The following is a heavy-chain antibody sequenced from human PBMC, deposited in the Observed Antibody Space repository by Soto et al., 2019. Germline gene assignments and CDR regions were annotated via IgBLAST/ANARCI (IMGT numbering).Heavy chain of an antibody. CDR2: IYYSGST. CDR1: GGSISSGGYY. V-gene: IGHV4-31*03. Sequence: SETLSLTCTVSGGSISSGGYYWSWIRQHPGKGLEWIGYIYYSGSTYYNPSLKSRVTISVDTSKNQFSLKLSSVTAADTAVYYCASWGTPPRSSKFDYWGQGTLVTVSS. D-gene: IGHD2-15*01. CDR3: ASWGTPPRSSKFDY. J-gene: IGHJ4*02.